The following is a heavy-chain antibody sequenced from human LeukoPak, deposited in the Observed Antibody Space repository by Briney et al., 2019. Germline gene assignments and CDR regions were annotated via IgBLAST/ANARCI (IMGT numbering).Heavy chain of an antibody. CDR3: ARIDYGPNCFDY. Sequence: KPSETLSLTCTVSGGSISSYYWSRIRQPPGKGLEWIGYIYYSGSTNYNPSLKSRVTISVDTSKNQFSLKLSSVTAADTAVYYCARIDYGPNCFDYWGQGTLVTVSS. V-gene: IGHV4-59*01. CDR2: IYYSGST. J-gene: IGHJ4*02. CDR1: GGSISSYY. D-gene: IGHD4-17*01.